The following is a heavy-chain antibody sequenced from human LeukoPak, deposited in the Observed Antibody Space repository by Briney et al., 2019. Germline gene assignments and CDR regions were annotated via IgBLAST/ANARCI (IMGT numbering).Heavy chain of an antibody. CDR1: GYTFTGYY. CDR3: ARGLNGVLRYFDWSHYFDY. J-gene: IGHJ4*02. Sequence: ASVKVSCKTSGYTFTGYYMNWVRQATGQGLEWMGWMNPNSGNTGYAQKFQGRVTMTRNTSISTAYMGLSSLRSEDTAVYYCARGLNGVLRYFDWSHYFDYWGQGTLVTVSS. D-gene: IGHD3-9*01. CDR2: MNPNSGNT. V-gene: IGHV1-8*02.